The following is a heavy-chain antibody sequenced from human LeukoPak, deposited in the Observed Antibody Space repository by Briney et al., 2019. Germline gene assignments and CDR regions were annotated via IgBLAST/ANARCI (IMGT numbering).Heavy chain of an antibody. CDR3: AREYSSHYYYYGMDV. CDR1: GFTFSSYW. D-gene: IGHD6-13*01. J-gene: IGHJ6*02. V-gene: IGHV3-74*01. CDR2: INSDGSST. Sequence: GGSLRLSCAASGFTFSSYWMHWVRQAPGKGLVWVSRINSDGSSTSYADSVEGRFTISRDNAKNTLYLQMNSLRAEDTAVYYCAREYSSHYYYYGMDVWGQGTTVTVSS.